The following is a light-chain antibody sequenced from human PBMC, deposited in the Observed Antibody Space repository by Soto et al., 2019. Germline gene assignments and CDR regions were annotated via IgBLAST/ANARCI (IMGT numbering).Light chain of an antibody. CDR3: QQYNTYPLI. CDR1: QSISSW. J-gene: IGKJ4*01. CDR2: KAS. V-gene: IGKV1-5*03. Sequence: DIQMTQSPSTLSASVGDRVTITCRASQSISSWLAWYQQKPGKAPKLLIQKASSLESGVPSRFGGSGSGTEFTLTISSLQPDDFATYYCQQYNTYPLIFGGGTKVEIK.